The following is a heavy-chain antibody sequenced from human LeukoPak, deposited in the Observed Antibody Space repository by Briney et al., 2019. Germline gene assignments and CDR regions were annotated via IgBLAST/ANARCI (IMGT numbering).Heavy chain of an antibody. V-gene: IGHV3-49*04. CDR1: GFTFGEYA. J-gene: IGHJ4*02. CDR2: IRSKAYGGTR. Sequence: GGSLRLSCTASGFTFGEYAMSWVRQAPGKGLEWVGFIRSKAYGGTREYAASVKGRFIISRDDSKSIADLQMNSLKTEDTAVYYCTRALINSGTYSGGGYWGQGTLVTVSS. CDR3: TRALINSGTYSGGGY. D-gene: IGHD1-26*01.